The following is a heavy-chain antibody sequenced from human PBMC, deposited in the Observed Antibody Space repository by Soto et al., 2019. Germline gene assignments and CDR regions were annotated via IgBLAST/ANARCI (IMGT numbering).Heavy chain of an antibody. J-gene: IGHJ4*02. Sequence: EVQLLESGGGLVQPGGSLRLSCAASGFTFSSYAMSWVRQAPGKGLEWVSAISGSGGSTYYADSVKGRFTISRDNSKNTLDLQMNSLRAEDTAVYYCAKRGDDIVVVPAALPIDYWGQGTLVTVSS. D-gene: IGHD2-2*01. CDR3: AKRGDDIVVVPAALPIDY. CDR1: GFTFSSYA. V-gene: IGHV3-23*01. CDR2: ISGSGGST.